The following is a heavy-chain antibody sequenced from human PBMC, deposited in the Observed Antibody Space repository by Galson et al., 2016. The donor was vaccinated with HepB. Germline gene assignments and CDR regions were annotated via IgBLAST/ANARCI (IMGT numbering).Heavy chain of an antibody. J-gene: IGHJ5*01. Sequence: SLRLSCAAPGFTVNTDYISIVRQAPGKGLEWLSVIYPGGDTYYTDSVRGRFIVSTDAAKKTLFFQMNSLRAEDTAVYYCSKDPFQSWGSWGLEPWSPSP. V-gene: IGHV3-53*01. CDR3: SKDPFQSWGS. CDR2: IYPGGDT. D-gene: IGHD3-16*01. CDR1: GFTVNTDY.